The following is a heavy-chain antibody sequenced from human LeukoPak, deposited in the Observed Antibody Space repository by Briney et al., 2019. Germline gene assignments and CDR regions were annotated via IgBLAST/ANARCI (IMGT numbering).Heavy chain of an antibody. D-gene: IGHD2-15*01. CDR2: ISSSSYI. Sequence: GGSLRLSCAASGFTFSSYSMNWVRQAPGKGLEWVSSISSSSYIYYADSVKGRFTISRDNAKNSLYLQMNSLRAEDTAVYYCARQYCSGGSCYSYYYYGMDVWGQGTTVTVSS. CDR3: ARQYCSGGSCYSYYYYGMDV. V-gene: IGHV3-21*01. J-gene: IGHJ6*02. CDR1: GFTFSSYS.